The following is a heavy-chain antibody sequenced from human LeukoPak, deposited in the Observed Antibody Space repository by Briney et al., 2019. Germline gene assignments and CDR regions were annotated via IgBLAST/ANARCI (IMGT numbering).Heavy chain of an antibody. CDR1: GFTFSTYR. J-gene: IGHJ4*02. CDR3: ARDKDVYSDY. V-gene: IGHV3-21*01. CDR2: ISSSSSYI. Sequence: GGSLRLSCVGTGFTFSTYRMNWVRQAPGKGLEWVSSISSSSSYIHYADSVKGRITISRDNAKNSLYLQMNSLRVEDTAVYYCARDKDVYSDYWGQGALVTVSS.